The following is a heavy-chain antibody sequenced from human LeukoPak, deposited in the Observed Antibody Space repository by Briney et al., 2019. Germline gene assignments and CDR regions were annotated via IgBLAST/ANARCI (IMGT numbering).Heavy chain of an antibody. J-gene: IGHJ4*02. D-gene: IGHD4-17*01. Sequence: GGSLRLSCAASGFTFSSYGMHWVRQAPGKGLEWVAVISYDGSNKYYADSVKGRFTISRDNSKSTLYLQMNSLRAEDTAVYYCAKVSLPTVTTAPFDYWGQGTLVTVSS. CDR3: AKVSLPTVTTAPFDY. CDR2: ISYDGSNK. CDR1: GFTFSSYG. V-gene: IGHV3-30*18.